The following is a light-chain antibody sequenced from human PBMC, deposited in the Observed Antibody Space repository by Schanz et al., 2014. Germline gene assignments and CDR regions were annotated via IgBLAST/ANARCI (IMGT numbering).Light chain of an antibody. CDR3: SSYGGSYNWV. CDR1: SSDVGGYDY. CDR2: EGT. Sequence: QSALTQPASVSGSPGQSITISCTGTSSDVGGYDYVSWYQQHPGKAPKLMIYEGTKRPSGVPDRFSGSKSGNTASLTVSGLQAHDEADYYCSSYGGSYNWVFGGGTKLTVL. V-gene: IGLV2-8*01. J-gene: IGLJ3*02.